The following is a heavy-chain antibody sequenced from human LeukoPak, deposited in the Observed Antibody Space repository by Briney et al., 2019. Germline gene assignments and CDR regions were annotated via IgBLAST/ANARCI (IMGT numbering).Heavy chain of an antibody. J-gene: IGHJ4*02. D-gene: IGHD6-19*01. CDR2: IYYSGST. Sequence: SETLSLTCTVSGGSISGYYWSWIRQPPGKGPEWIGYIYYSGSTNYNPSLKSRVTISVDTSKNQFSLKMNSVTAADTAVYYCARLASSGWSHCDYWGQGTLVAVSS. CDR3: ARLASSGWSHCDY. V-gene: IGHV4-59*08. CDR1: GGSISGYY.